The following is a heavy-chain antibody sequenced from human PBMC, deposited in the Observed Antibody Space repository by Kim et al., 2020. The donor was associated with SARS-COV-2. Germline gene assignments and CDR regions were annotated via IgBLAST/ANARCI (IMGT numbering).Heavy chain of an antibody. CDR1: GGSISSYY. V-gene: IGHV4-59*13. CDR3: AREVGSYDYVWGSYNYFD. CDR2: IYYSGST. J-gene: IGHJ4*01. D-gene: IGHD3-16*01. Sequence: SETLSLTCTVSGGSISSYYWSWIRQPPGKGLEWIGYIYYSGSTNYNPSLKSRVTISVDTSKNQFSLKLSSVTAADTAVYYCAREVGSYDYVWGSYNYFD.